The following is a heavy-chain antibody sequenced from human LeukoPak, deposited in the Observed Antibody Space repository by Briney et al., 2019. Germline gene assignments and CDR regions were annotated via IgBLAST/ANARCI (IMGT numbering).Heavy chain of an antibody. Sequence: SETLSLTCAVYGGSFSGYYWSWIRQPPGKGLEWIGEINHSGSNNYNPSLKSRVTISVDTSKNQFSLKLSSVTAADTAVYYCARGRGSGIFGDNWFDPWGQGTLVTVSS. CDR3: ARGRGSGIFGDNWFDP. V-gene: IGHV4-34*01. CDR2: INHSGSN. D-gene: IGHD3-10*01. J-gene: IGHJ5*02. CDR1: GGSFSGYY.